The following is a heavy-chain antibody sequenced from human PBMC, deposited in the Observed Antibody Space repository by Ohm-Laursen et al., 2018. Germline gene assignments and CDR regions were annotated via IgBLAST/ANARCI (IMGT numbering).Heavy chain of an antibody. V-gene: IGHV1-8*01. J-gene: IGHJ6*02. Sequence: SVKVSCKASGYTFTSYDINWVRQATGQGLEWMGWMNPNSGNSGYAEKFQGRVTMTRDTSISTIHMELRSLRSEDTAVYYCARGEGYSSSSGKEYYYYGLDVWGQGTTVTVSS. CDR1: GYTFTSYD. D-gene: IGHD6-6*01. CDR2: MNPNSGNS. CDR3: ARGEGYSSSSGKEYYYYGLDV.